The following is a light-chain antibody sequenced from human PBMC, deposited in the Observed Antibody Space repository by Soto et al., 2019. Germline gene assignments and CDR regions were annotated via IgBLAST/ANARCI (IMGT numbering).Light chain of an antibody. CDR1: QGISLN. CDR2: GAS. J-gene: IGKJ2*01. CDR3: LQYETYPYT. Sequence: DIPMTQSPSSLSASIGDTVTITCRASQGISLNLAWLQQSPGTASRSLIYGASTLQPGDPSKFSAGGSGTDFILTIRVLQPEDLATYYSLQYETYPYTFGQRTKVEIK. V-gene: IGKV1-16*02.